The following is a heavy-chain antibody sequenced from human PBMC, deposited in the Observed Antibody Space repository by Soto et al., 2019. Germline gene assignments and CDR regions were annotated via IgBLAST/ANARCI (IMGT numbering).Heavy chain of an antibody. V-gene: IGHV1-8*01. Sequence: QVQLVQSGAEVKKPGASVKVSCKASGYTFTSYDINWVRQATGQGLEWMGWMNPNSGNTGYAQKFQGRVTMTRNTSISTAYMELSSLRSEDTAVYYCARGLTEYFDGLFAGYDACDIWGQGTMVTVSS. J-gene: IGHJ3*02. CDR2: MNPNSGNT. CDR3: ARGLTEYFDGLFAGYDACDI. CDR1: GYTFTSYD. D-gene: IGHD3-9*01.